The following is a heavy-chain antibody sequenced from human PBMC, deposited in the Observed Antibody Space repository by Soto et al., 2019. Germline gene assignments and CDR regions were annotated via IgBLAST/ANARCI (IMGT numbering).Heavy chain of an antibody. V-gene: IGHV3-74*01. Sequence: EVQLVESGGGLVQPGGSLRLSCVASGFTFDYYWIHWVRQAPGEGLMWVSRLQTDGSPPAYADSVKGRFTISRDNAKNTLYLQMNNLRAEDTAVYYCARGGDPDYWGQGTLVTVS. D-gene: IGHD2-21*02. CDR1: GFTFDYYW. CDR2: LQTDGSPP. CDR3: ARGGDPDY. J-gene: IGHJ4*02.